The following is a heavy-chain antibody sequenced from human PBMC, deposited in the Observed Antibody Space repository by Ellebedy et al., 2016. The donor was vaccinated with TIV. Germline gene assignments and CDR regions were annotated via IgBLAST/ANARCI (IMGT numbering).Heavy chain of an antibody. D-gene: IGHD3-10*01. V-gene: IGHV3-13*01. CDR3: ARGGPGGDNWFFGL. CDR1: GFSLTGSD. CDR2: SGAAGDT. J-gene: IGHJ2*01. Sequence: GESLKISCAASGFSLTGSDLHWVRRPAGKGLEWVSASGAAGDTYYPDSVRGRFTISRESAKNSSYLQMNSLTAGDTAVYSCARGGPGGDNWFFGLWGRGTRVTVSS.